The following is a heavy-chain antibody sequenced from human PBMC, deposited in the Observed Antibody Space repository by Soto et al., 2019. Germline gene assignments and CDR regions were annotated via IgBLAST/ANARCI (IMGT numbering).Heavy chain of an antibody. J-gene: IGHJ4*02. CDR2: ISHDGSDK. CDR1: GFTFRTYG. D-gene: IGHD6-13*01. Sequence: QVQLVESGGGVVRPGRSLRLTCAASGFTFRTYGMHWVRQAPGKGLELVAVISHDGSDKYYADSMKGRFIISRDNSENTLFLNMNSLKPEDTAVYYCAKENQHLVHDYWGQGTMVTVSS. V-gene: IGHV3-30*18. CDR3: AKENQHLVHDY.